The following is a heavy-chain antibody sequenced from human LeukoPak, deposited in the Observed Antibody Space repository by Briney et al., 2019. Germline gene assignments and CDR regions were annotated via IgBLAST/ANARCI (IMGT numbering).Heavy chain of an antibody. CDR3: ARGQDS. Sequence: GGSLRLSCAASGFTLSNYWMHWVRQAPGKGLVWVSHINIDGSTTNYADSVKGRFTISRDNAKNTLYLQMNSLRAEDTAIYYCARGQDSWGQGTLVTVSS. V-gene: IGHV3-74*01. CDR2: INIDGSTT. CDR1: GFTLSNYW. J-gene: IGHJ4*02.